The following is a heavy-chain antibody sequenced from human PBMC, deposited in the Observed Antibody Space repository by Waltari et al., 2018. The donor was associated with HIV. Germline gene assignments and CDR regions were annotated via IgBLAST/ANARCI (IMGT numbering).Heavy chain of an antibody. CDR3: ARGPGRSVDY. Sequence: QVQLVQSGSELKKPGASVKVSCRASGYTFTTYAINWVRQAPGQGLEWMGWINTKTRNPTYAQDFTVRFVFSLDTSVSTAYLQINSLKAEDTAVYYCARGPGRSVDYWGQGTLVTVSS. CDR1: GYTFTTYA. J-gene: IGHJ4*02. V-gene: IGHV7-4-1*02. CDR2: INTKTRNP. D-gene: IGHD3-10*01.